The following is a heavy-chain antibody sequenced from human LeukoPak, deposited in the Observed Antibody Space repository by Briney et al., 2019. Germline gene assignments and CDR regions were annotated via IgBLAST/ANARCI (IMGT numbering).Heavy chain of an antibody. Sequence: PGRSLRLSCEASGFTFSSYGMHWVRQAPGKGLEWVALIWYDGSNRYHADSVKGRFTISRDNSKNTVYLQMNSLRHEDTALYYCARDYYDTTGFGDYWGQGTLVTVSS. J-gene: IGHJ4*02. CDR1: GFTFSSYG. CDR2: IWYDGSNR. D-gene: IGHD3-22*01. CDR3: ARDYYDTTGFGDY. V-gene: IGHV3-33*01.